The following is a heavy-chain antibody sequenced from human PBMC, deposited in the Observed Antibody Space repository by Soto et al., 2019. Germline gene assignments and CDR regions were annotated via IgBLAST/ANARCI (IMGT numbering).Heavy chain of an antibody. D-gene: IGHD6-19*01. J-gene: IGHJ6*03. CDR2: ISGSGGST. CDR1: GFTFSSYA. Sequence: PGGSLRLSCAASGFTFSSYAMSWVRQAPGKGLEWVSAISGSGGSTYYADSVKGRFTISRDNSKNTLYLQMNSLRAEDTAVYYCAKERVRIAVAGNYYYYMDVWGKGTTVTVSS. CDR3: AKERVRIAVAGNYYYYMDV. V-gene: IGHV3-23*01.